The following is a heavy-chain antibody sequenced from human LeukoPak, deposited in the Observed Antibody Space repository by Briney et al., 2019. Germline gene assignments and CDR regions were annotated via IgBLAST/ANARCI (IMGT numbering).Heavy chain of an antibody. D-gene: IGHD7-27*01. V-gene: IGHV4-30-4*01. Sequence: SETLSLTCTVSGGSIGSGDCFWSWIRQPPGKGLEWIGFIYYSGSTYYNPPLKSRVTISVDTSKNLFSLKLSSVTAADTAVYYCARASTGDRPRRYFNSWGQGTLVTVSS. CDR2: IYYSGST. CDR1: GGSIGSGDCF. J-gene: IGHJ4*02. CDR3: ARASTGDRPRRYFNS.